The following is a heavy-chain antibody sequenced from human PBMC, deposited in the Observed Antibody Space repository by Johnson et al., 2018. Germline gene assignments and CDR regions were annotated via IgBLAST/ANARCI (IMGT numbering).Heavy chain of an antibody. Sequence: VQLVECGGGSVQPGGSLRLACSTSGFTFSNYYMSWVRQSRGKGLEWVANIKEDETGKNYVDSVKGRFTISRDNAKKSFYLQMSSLRVEDTAVYYCVVGMMDFEHWGQGSLVTVSS. D-gene: IGHD1-26*01. CDR3: VVGMMDFEH. J-gene: IGHJ1*01. V-gene: IGHV3-7*01. CDR2: IKEDETGK. CDR1: GFTFSNYY.